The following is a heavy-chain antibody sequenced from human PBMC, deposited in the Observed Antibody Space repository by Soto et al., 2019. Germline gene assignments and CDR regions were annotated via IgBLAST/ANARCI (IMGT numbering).Heavy chain of an antibody. CDR3: ARGGAGTTLINFDY. D-gene: IGHD1-1*01. CDR2: ISTYNGDT. CDR1: GYTFPSYG. V-gene: IGHV1-18*01. J-gene: IGHJ4*02. Sequence: ASVKVSCKASGYTFPSYGINWVRQVPGQGLEWMGWISTYNGDTKSAQKFQGRVTMTTDTSTTTAYMDLKNLRSDDTAVYYCARGGAGTTLINFDYWGQGTLVTVSS.